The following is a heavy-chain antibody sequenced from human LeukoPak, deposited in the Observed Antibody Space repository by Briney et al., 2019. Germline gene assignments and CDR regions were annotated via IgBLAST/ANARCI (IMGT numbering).Heavy chain of an antibody. V-gene: IGHV3-74*01. CDR2: ISNDGRIT. CDR3: VRAGSIGT. Sequence: GGSLRLSCVASGCSFSTSWMHWVRQGPRKGLVWVADISNDGRITRYADSVKGRFIISSDNATTTLYLQMSGLRAGDTSIYHCVRAGSIGTWGRGTLVTVSS. D-gene: IGHD2/OR15-2a*01. CDR1: GCSFSTSW. J-gene: IGHJ5*02.